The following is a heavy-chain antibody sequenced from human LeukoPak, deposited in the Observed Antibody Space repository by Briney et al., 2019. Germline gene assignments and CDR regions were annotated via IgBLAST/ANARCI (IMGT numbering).Heavy chain of an antibody. Sequence: SETLSLTCTVSGGSISSYYWSWIRQPPGKGLGWIGYIYYSGSTNYNPSLKSRVTISVDTSKNQFSLKLRSVTAADTAVYYCARGTMMVGPWGQGTLVTVSS. CDR2: IYYSGST. D-gene: IGHD3-22*01. J-gene: IGHJ5*02. CDR3: ARGTMMVGP. CDR1: GGSISSYY. V-gene: IGHV4-59*01.